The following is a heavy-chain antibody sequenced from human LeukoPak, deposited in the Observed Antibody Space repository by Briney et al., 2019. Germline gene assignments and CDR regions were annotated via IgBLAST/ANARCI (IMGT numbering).Heavy chain of an antibody. CDR3: ARALGSGDPPFDY. CDR1: GGTFSSYA. J-gene: IGHJ4*02. CDR2: IIPILGIA. D-gene: IGHD4-17*01. V-gene: IGHV1-69*04. Sequence: ASVKVSCKASGGTFSSYAISWVRQAPGQGLEWMGRIIPILGIANYAQKFQGRVTITADKSTSTAYMELSSLRSEDTAVCYCARALGSGDPPFDYWGQGTLVTVSS.